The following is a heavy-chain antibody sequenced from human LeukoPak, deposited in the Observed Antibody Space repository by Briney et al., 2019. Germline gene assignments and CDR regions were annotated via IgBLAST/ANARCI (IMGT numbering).Heavy chain of an antibody. V-gene: IGHV3-33*01. CDR2: IWYDGSNK. Sequence: GGSLRLSCAASGFTFSSYGMHWVRQVPGKGLEWVAVIWYDGSNKYYADSVKGRFTISRDNSKNTLYLQMNSLRAEDTAVYYCASAAGYYDSSGYSGSNDAFDIWGQGTMVTVSS. CDR3: ASAAGYYDSSGYSGSNDAFDI. J-gene: IGHJ3*02. CDR1: GFTFSSYG. D-gene: IGHD3-22*01.